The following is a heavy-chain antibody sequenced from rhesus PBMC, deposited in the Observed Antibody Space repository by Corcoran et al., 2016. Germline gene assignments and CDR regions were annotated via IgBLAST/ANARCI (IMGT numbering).Heavy chain of an antibody. CDR1: GGSISSGYYY. CDR3: AREGTGADDY. D-gene: IGHD4-29*01. J-gene: IGHJ4*01. Sequence: QVQLQESGPGLVKPSETLSLTCAVSGGSISSGYYYWSWFRQPPGKGLEWIGYITYSGSPSYNPSLKSRDTIARDTSKNQFSLKLSSVTAADTAVYYCAREGTGADDYWGQGVLVTVSS. CDR2: ITYSGSP. V-gene: IGHV4-122*02.